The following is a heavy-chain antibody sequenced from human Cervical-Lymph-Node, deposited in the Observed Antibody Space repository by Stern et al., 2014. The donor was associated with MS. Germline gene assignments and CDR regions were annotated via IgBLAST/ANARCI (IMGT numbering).Heavy chain of an antibody. CDR2: FDRQDGEA. Sequence: VQLLESGAEVKKPGASVKVSCKVSGYTITALSMHWVRQAPGKGLEWMGGFDRQDGEALDAQRFQDRVRLTEDTSTDTAYMELSNLGANDTAMYFCATGPRAGVFDYWGQGTLVTVSS. D-gene: IGHD6-13*01. CDR3: ATGPRAGVFDY. V-gene: IGHV1-24*01. J-gene: IGHJ4*02. CDR1: GYTITALS.